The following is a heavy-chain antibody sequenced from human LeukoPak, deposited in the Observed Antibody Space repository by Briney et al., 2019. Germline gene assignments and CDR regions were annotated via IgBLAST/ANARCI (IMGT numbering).Heavy chain of an antibody. CDR3: ARTYYDDGSGYRWFDY. CDR1: GFTLSSYW. Sequence: PGGSLRLSCAASGFTLSSYWMSWVRQARGKGLEWVANIKGDGTEKYYVDSVKGRFTISRDNAKSSLSLQMNSLRAEDTAVYYCARTYYDDGSGYRWFDYWGQGTLVSVSS. V-gene: IGHV3-7*05. D-gene: IGHD3-22*01. CDR2: IKGDGTEK. J-gene: IGHJ4*02.